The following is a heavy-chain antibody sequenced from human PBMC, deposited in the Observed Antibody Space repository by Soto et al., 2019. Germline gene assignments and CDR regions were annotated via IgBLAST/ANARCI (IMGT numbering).Heavy chain of an antibody. CDR2: ITDSSDTV. D-gene: IGHD1-26*01. CDR1: GFSFSNYN. CDR3: ARHWLSGSSYY. Sequence: GGSLRLSCVASGFSFSNYNMNWVRQAPGKGLEWVSYITDSSDTVHYADSVRGRFTISRDNAESSLYLQMSSLRSEDTAVYYCARHWLSGSSYYWGQGTLVTVSS. V-gene: IGHV3-48*01. J-gene: IGHJ4*02.